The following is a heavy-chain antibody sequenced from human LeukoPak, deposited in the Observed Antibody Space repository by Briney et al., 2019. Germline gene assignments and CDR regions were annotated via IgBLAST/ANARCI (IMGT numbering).Heavy chain of an antibody. J-gene: IGHJ3*02. Sequence: GGSLRLSCAASGFTFSSYSMNWVRQAPGKGLEWVSSISSSSYIYYADSVKGRFTISRDNAKNSLYLQMNSLRAEDTAVYYCARDQHYYDSSGYPDAFDIWGQGTMVTVSS. D-gene: IGHD3-22*01. V-gene: IGHV3-21*01. CDR2: ISSSSYI. CDR3: ARDQHYYDSSGYPDAFDI. CDR1: GFTFSSYS.